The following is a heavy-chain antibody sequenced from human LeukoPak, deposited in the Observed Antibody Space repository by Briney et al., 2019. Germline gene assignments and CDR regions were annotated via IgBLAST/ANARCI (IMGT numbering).Heavy chain of an antibody. J-gene: IGHJ6*04. D-gene: IGHD3-10*01. CDR3: ASSAPVAIPSFYYYGMDV. Sequence: SVKVSCKASGGTFSSYAISWARQAPGQGLEWMGGIIPIFGTANYAQKFQGRVTITADESTSTAYMELSSLRSEDTAVYYCASSAPVAIPSFYYYGMDVWGKGTTVTVSS. CDR2: IIPIFGTA. V-gene: IGHV1-69*13. CDR1: GGTFSSYA.